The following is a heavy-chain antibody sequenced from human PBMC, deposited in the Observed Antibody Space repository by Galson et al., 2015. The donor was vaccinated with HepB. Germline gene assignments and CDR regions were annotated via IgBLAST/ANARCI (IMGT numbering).Heavy chain of an antibody. D-gene: IGHD1-26*01. CDR1: GGTFSSYT. Sequence: SVKVSCKASGGTFSSYTISWVRQAPGQGPEWMGGIIPIFGTANYAQKFQGRVTITADESTSTAYMELSSLRSEDTAVYYCASEGELRTGNGDYWGQGTLVTVSS. CDR3: ASEGELRTGNGDY. CDR2: IIPIFGTA. J-gene: IGHJ4*02. V-gene: IGHV1-69*13.